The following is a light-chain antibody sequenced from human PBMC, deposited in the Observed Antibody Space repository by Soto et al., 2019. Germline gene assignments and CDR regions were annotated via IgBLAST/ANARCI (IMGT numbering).Light chain of an antibody. CDR1: SSNIGNNF. Sequence: QSVLTQPPSGSAAPGQKVTISCSGTSSNIGNNFVSWYQQLPGTAPKLLIYDDNVRPSGVPDRFSGSKSGTSATLGITGLQTGDEADYYCGAWGGGLSAVAFGGGTKLTVL. CDR3: GAWGGGLSAVA. CDR2: DDN. V-gene: IGLV1-51*01. J-gene: IGLJ2*01.